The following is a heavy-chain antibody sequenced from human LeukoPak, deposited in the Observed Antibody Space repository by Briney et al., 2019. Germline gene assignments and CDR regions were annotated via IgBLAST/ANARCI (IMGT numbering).Heavy chain of an antibody. V-gene: IGHV4-59*01. CDR1: GGSMSTYY. D-gene: IGHD5-18*01. CDR2: IYYSGST. CDR3: ARRTRSFSYIYGDAYYYYMDV. Sequence: SETLSLTCTVSGGSMSTYYWSWIRQPPGKGPEWLGYIYYSGSTNYNPSLKSRVTISVDPSKSQLSLKLRSVTAADTAVYYCARRTRSFSYIYGDAYYYYMDVWGKGTTVIVS. J-gene: IGHJ6*03.